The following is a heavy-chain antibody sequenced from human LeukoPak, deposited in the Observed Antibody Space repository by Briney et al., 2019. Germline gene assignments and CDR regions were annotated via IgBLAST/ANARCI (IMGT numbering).Heavy chain of an antibody. Sequence: GGSLRLSCAASGFTFSSFAMSWVRQAPGKGLEWVSAISTSASSTYYADSVKGRFTISRDNSKNTLYLQMNSLRAEDTAVYYCAKKLRGWSLYFDYWGQGTLVTVSS. D-gene: IGHD6-19*01. J-gene: IGHJ4*02. V-gene: IGHV3-23*01. CDR1: GFTFSSFA. CDR2: ISTSASST. CDR3: AKKLRGWSLYFDY.